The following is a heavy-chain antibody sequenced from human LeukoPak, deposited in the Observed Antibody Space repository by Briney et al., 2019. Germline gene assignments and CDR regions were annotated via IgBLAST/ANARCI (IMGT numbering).Heavy chain of an antibody. Sequence: SETLSLTCTVSGGSISSYYWSWIRQPPGKGLEWIGYIYYSGSTNYNPSLKSRVTISVDTSKNQFSLKLSSVTAADTAVYYCAREGYYDSSGYYWFDSWGQGTLVTVSS. CDR1: GGSISSYY. D-gene: IGHD3-22*01. J-gene: IGHJ5*01. CDR3: AREGYYDSSGYYWFDS. CDR2: IYYSGST. V-gene: IGHV4-59*01.